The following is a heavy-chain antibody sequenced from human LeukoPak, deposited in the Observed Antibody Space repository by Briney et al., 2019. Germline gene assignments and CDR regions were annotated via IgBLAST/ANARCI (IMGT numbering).Heavy chain of an antibody. CDR2: IYPGDSDT. D-gene: IGHD3-3*01. V-gene: IGHV5-51*01. J-gene: IGHJ5*01. CDR3: ARRIAIFGDGNWFDF. CDR1: GYSFTHYW. Sequence: GESLKISCKGSGYSFTHYWIAWVRQMPGKGLEWMGVIYPGDSDTRYSPSFQGQVTISTDESIGTAYLQWSGLKPSDTAMYYCARRIAIFGDGNWFDFWGQGTLVTVSS.